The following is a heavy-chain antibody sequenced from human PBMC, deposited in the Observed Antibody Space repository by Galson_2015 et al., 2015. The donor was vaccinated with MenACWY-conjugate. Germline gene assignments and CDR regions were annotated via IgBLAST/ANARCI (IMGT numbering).Heavy chain of an antibody. CDR1: GFTFSTYS. V-gene: IGHV3-48*02. Sequence: SLRLSCAASGFTFSTYSMNWVRQAPGKGLEWVSYVSSSSSTIYYADSVKGRFTISRDNAKNSLYLQMNTLRDEDTAVYYCARVPGYSYGYYGVDVWGQGTTVSVSS. D-gene: IGHD5-18*01. CDR2: VSSSSSTI. J-gene: IGHJ6*02. CDR3: ARVPGYSYGYYGVDV.